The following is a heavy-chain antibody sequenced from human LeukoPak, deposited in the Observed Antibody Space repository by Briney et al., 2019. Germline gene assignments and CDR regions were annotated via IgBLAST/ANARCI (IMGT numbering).Heavy chain of an antibody. D-gene: IGHD6-19*01. Sequence: PWGSLRLSCAASGFTFHDYAMHWVRQAPGKGLEWVSLISWDGGSTYYADSVKGRFTISRDNSKNSLYLQMNSLRAEDTAVYYCARVGAVAGYDAFDIWGQGTMVTVSS. V-gene: IGHV3-43D*03. J-gene: IGHJ3*02. CDR2: ISWDGGST. CDR1: GFTFHDYA. CDR3: ARVGAVAGYDAFDI.